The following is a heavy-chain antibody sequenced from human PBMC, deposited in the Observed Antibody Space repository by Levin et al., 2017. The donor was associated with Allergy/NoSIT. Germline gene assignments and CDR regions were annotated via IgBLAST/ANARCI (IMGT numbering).Heavy chain of an antibody. Sequence: PSETLSLTCAVSGGSISSTNWWTWVRQTPGKGLEWFGEIYHSGSTNYNPSLKSRVTISVDKSKNQFSLNLSSVTAADTAVYYCAGTPYSSGWFSHFDYWGQGTLVTVSS. CDR3: AGTPYSSGWFSHFDY. CDR1: GGSISSTNW. J-gene: IGHJ4*02. D-gene: IGHD6-19*01. V-gene: IGHV4-4*02. CDR2: IYHSGST.